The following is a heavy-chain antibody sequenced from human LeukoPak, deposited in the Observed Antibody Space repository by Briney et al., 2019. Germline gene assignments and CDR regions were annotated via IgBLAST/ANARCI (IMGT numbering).Heavy chain of an antibody. D-gene: IGHD2-15*01. CDR1: GYTFTGYY. V-gene: IGHV1-2*02. J-gene: IGHJ5*02. Sequence: ASVKVSCKASGYTFTGYYMHWVRQAPGPGLEWMGWINPNSGGTNYAQKFQGRVTMTRDTSISTAYMELSRLRSDDTAVYYCARAKRVVTVVRYWFDPWGQGTLVTVSS. CDR3: ARAKRVVTVVRYWFDP. CDR2: INPNSGGT.